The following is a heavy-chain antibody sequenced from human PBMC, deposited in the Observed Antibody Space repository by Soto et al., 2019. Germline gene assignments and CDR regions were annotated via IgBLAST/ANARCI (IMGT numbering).Heavy chain of an antibody. J-gene: IGHJ4*02. CDR3: ARVADYSNFFDF. CDR2: ISGGGSTI. CDR1: GFRLSGYE. Sequence: DVKLVESGGGLVQPGRSLRLSCAASGFRLSGYEMHWVRQAPGKGLEWISYISGGGSTIYYANSVKGRFTISRDNAKNSLYLQMNRLRVDDAPIYYCARVADYSNFFDFWGQGTLVTVSS. V-gene: IGHV3-48*03. D-gene: IGHD4-4*01.